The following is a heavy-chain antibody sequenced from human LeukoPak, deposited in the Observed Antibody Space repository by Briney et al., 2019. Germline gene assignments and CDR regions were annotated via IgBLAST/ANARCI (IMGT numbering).Heavy chain of an antibody. CDR3: ARVGGRGNYFDY. J-gene: IGHJ4*02. CDR2: INHSGST. D-gene: IGHD2-15*01. V-gene: IGHV4-34*01. CDR1: GGPISSYY. Sequence: SETPSLTCTVSGGPISSYYWSWIRQPPGKGLEWIGEINHSGSTNYNPSLKSRVTISVDTSKNQFSLKLSSVTAADTAVYYCARVGGRGNYFDYWGQGTLVTVSS.